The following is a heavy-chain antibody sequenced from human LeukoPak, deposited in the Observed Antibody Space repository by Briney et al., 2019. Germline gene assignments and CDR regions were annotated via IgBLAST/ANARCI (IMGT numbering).Heavy chain of an antibody. V-gene: IGHV3-53*01. Sequence: GGSLRLSCAASGFTFSSYAMSRVRQAPGKGLEWVSVIYRGGSTYYADSVKGRFTMSRDNSKNAVHLQMDSLRAEDTAVYYCARDRGAAAGNWGQGTLVTVSS. CDR1: GFTFSSYA. J-gene: IGHJ4*02. CDR2: IYRGGST. CDR3: ARDRGAAAGN. D-gene: IGHD6-13*01.